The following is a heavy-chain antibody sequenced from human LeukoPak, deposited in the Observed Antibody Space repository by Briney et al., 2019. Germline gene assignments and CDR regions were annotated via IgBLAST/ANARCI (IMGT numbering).Heavy chain of an antibody. CDR2: INPNSGGT. CDR1: GYTFTGYY. Sequence: ASVKVACKAFGYTFTGYYMHWVRQAPGQGPEWMGWINPNSGGTSYALKFQGRVTMTSDTSISTAYMDLSRLRSDDMAVYYCARGSYYDSSGYSGVRLFDYWGQGTLVTVSS. CDR3: ARGSYYDSSGYSGVRLFDY. D-gene: IGHD3-22*01. V-gene: IGHV1-2*02. J-gene: IGHJ4*02.